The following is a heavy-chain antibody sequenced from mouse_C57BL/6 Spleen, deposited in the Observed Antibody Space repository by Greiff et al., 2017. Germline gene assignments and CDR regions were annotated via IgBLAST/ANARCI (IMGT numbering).Heavy chain of an antibody. Sequence: VQLQQSGPELVKPGASVKISCKASGYTFTDYYMNWVKQSHGKSLEWIGDINPNNGGTSYNQKLKGKATLTVDKSSSTAYMELRSLTSEDSAVYYCARYYDYDSWFAYWGQGTLVTVSA. CDR3: ARYYDYDSWFAY. V-gene: IGHV1-26*01. CDR2: INPNNGGT. J-gene: IGHJ3*01. CDR1: GYTFTDYY. D-gene: IGHD2-4*01.